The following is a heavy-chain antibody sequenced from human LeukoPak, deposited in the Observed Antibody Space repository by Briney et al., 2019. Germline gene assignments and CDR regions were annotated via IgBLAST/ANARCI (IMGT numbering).Heavy chain of an antibody. J-gene: IGHJ4*02. CDR2: ISGSGGST. Sequence: GGSLRLSCAASGFTFSSYAMSWVRQAPGKGLEWVSAISGSGGSTYYADSVKGRFTISRDNSKNTLYLQMNSLRAEDTAVYYCAKDPCSGGSCYSGSFDYWGQGTLVTVSS. CDR1: GFTFSSYA. D-gene: IGHD2-15*01. CDR3: AKDPCSGGSCYSGSFDY. V-gene: IGHV3-23*01.